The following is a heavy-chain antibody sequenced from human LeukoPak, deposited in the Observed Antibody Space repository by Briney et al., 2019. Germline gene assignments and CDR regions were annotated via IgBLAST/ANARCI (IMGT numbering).Heavy chain of an antibody. V-gene: IGHV3-72*01. Sequence: GGTLRLSCAASGFTFSDHYMDWVRQAPGKGLEWVGRTRNKANSYTTEYAASVKGRFTISRDDSKNSLYPQMNSLKTEDTAVYYCARGPPGISYPLDHWGQGTLVTVSS. D-gene: IGHD1-26*01. J-gene: IGHJ4*02. CDR2: TRNKANSYTT. CDR3: ARGPPGISYPLDH. CDR1: GFTFSDHY.